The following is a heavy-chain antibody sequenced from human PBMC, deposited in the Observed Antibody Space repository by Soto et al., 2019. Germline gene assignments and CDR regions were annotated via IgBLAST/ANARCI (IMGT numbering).Heavy chain of an antibody. CDR2: IYSGGSA. Sequence: EVQLVESGGGLVQPGGSLRLSCAASGFTVSSNYMSWVRQAPGKGLEWVSVIYSGGSAYYADSVKGRFTISRDNSKNTLYLQMTRLRAEDTAVYYCARHGYSYGGCYFDYWGQGTLVTVSS. CDR1: GFTVSSNY. D-gene: IGHD5-18*01. CDR3: ARHGYSYGGCYFDY. J-gene: IGHJ4*02. V-gene: IGHV3-66*04.